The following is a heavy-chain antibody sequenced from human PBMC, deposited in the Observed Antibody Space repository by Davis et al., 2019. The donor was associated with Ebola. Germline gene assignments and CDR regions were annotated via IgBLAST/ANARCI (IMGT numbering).Heavy chain of an antibody. Sequence: GESLKISCAASGFTVSSNYMSWIRQAPGKGLEWVSYISSSGSTIYYADSVKGRFTISRDNAKNSLYLQMNSLRAEDTAVYYCARDLQLGSAIDYWGQGTLVTVSS. CDR1: GFTVSSNY. CDR3: ARDLQLGSAIDY. V-gene: IGHV3-11*01. CDR2: ISSSGSTI. D-gene: IGHD1-1*01. J-gene: IGHJ4*02.